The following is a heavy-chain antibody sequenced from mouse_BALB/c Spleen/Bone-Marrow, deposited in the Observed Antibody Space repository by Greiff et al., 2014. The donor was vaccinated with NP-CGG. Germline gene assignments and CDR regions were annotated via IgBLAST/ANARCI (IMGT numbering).Heavy chain of an antibody. CDR2: VDPANGNT. Sequence: VQLKQSGAELVKPGASVKLSCPASGFNIKDTYMHWVKQRPEQGLEWIGRVDPANGNTKYDPKFQGKATITADTSSNTAYLQLSSLTSEDTAVYYCARYRLGTYFDYWGQGTTLTVSS. CDR3: ARYRLGTYFDY. V-gene: IGHV14-3*02. CDR1: GFNIKDTY. J-gene: IGHJ2*01. D-gene: IGHD2-14*01.